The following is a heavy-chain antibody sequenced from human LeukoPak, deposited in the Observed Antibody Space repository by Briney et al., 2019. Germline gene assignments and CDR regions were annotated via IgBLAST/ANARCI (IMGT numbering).Heavy chain of an antibody. CDR1: GYTFTSYY. V-gene: IGHV1-46*01. Sequence: RASVKVSCKASGYTFTSYYMHWVRQAPGQGLEWMGIINPSGGSTSYAQKFQGRVTMTRDTSTSTVYMELSSLRAEDTAVYYCAREDWNNGGAFDIWGRGTMVTVSS. CDR3: AREDWNNGGAFDI. J-gene: IGHJ3*02. D-gene: IGHD1/OR15-1a*01. CDR2: INPSGGST.